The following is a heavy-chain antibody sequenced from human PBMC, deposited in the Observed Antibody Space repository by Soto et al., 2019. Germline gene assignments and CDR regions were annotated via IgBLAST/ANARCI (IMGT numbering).Heavy chain of an antibody. CDR2: LSGGGSTT. V-gene: IGHV3-23*01. Sequence: EVQLLESGGGFVQPGASLRLSCAASGFTFSLSAMSWVRQAPGRGLDWVSSLSGGGSTTDYADSVKGRFTISRANSKNTVQLQMNSLRAEDTAVYYCAKGPEYDILTGCDYWGQGALVTVSS. J-gene: IGHJ4*02. D-gene: IGHD3-9*01. CDR3: AKGPEYDILTGCDY. CDR1: GFTFSLSA.